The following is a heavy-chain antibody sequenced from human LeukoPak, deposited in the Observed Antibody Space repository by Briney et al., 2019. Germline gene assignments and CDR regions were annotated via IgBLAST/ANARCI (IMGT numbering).Heavy chain of an antibody. V-gene: IGHV3-74*01. J-gene: IGHJ4*02. CDR2: IINDGSST. Sequence: GSLRLSCAASGYTFGSYWMYWVRQAPGKGLVWVSRIINDGSSTIYADSVKGRFTISRDNAKNTLYLQMNSLRDDDTAVYYCVRDNGGEHLWGQGTLVTVSS. D-gene: IGHD3-16*01. CDR3: VRDNGGEHL. CDR1: GYTFGSYW.